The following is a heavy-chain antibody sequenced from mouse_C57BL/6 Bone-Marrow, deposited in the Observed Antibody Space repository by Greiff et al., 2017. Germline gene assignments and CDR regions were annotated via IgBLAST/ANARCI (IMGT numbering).Heavy chain of an antibody. J-gene: IGHJ3*01. CDR1: GYTFTSYW. Sequence: QVQLQQPGAELVRPGTSVKLSCKASGYTFTSYWMHWVKQRPGQGLEWIGVIDPSDSYTNYNQKFKGKATLTVDTSSSTAYMQLSSLTSEDSAVSYCARGYYGSSWFAYWGQGTLVTVSA. D-gene: IGHD1-1*01. CDR3: ARGYYGSSWFAY. V-gene: IGHV1-59*01. CDR2: IDPSDSYT.